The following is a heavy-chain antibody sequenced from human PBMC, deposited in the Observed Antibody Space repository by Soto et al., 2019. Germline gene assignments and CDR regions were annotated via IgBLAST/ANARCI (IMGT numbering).Heavy chain of an antibody. D-gene: IGHD2-8*01. J-gene: IGHJ4*02. V-gene: IGHV1-2*02. CDR3: YFDS. CDR2: VNPNRGGT. Sequence: ASVKVSCKASGYTFIAYYLPWVRQAPGQGLEWMGWVNPNRGGTSYAQKFQDRVTMTRDTSISTAYMELSRLTSDTGPNFQYYFDSWGQGTPVTVSS. CDR1: GYTFIAYY.